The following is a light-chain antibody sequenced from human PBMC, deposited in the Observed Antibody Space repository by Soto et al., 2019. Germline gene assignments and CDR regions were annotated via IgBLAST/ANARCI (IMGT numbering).Light chain of an antibody. CDR3: QKNSSAPV. Sequence: DIQMTQSPTSLSASVGDRVTITCRASQGIRNFVAWYQQKPGKAPKLLIYAASTLQSGVPSRFSGSGSGTDFPLTFNSLRPENVATYPGQKNSSAPVFGPGTKV. CDR1: QGIRNF. CDR2: AAS. V-gene: IGKV1-27*01. J-gene: IGKJ3*01.